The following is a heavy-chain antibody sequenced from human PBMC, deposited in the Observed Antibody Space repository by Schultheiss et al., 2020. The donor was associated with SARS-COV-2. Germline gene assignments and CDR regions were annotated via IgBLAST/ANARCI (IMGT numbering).Heavy chain of an antibody. J-gene: IGHJ4*02. CDR3: ARHDYGDYPGVVKY. D-gene: IGHD4-17*01. Sequence: GGSLRLSCAASGFTFSSYSMNWVRQAPGKGLEWVSSISSSSSYIYYADSVKGRFTISRDNAKNSLYLQMNSLRAEDTAVYYCARHDYGDYPGVVKYWGQGTLVTVSS. V-gene: IGHV3-21*01. CDR2: ISSSSSYI. CDR1: GFTFSSYS.